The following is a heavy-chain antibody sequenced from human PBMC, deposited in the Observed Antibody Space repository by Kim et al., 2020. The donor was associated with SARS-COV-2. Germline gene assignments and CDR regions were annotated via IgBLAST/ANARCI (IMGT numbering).Heavy chain of an antibody. D-gene: IGHD6-13*01. CDR3: TKRGATTGTMYYYGLDV. CDR1: GFTFGNYG. V-gene: IGHV3-30*02. CDR2: ISHDGSQA. J-gene: IGHJ6*01. Sequence: GGSLRLSCVASGFTFGNYGGHWVRQAPGKGLEWVAFISHDGSQAYYRDSVKGRFMISRDNLKNTMFLEMNSLGAEDTGVYYCTKRGATTGTMYYYGLDV.